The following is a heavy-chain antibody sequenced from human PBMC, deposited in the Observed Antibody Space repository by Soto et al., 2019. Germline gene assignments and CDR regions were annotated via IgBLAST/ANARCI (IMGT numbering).Heavy chain of an antibody. V-gene: IGHV1-24*01. D-gene: IGHD3-3*01. CDR3: ATDPSSRFLEWLFL. J-gene: IGHJ4*02. Sequence: VASVKVSCKVSGYTLTELSMHWVRQAPGKGLEWMGGFDPEDGETIYAQKFQGRVTMTEDTSTDTAYMELSSLGSEDTAVYYCATDPSSRFLEWLFLWGQGTLVTVSS. CDR1: GYTLTELS. CDR2: FDPEDGET.